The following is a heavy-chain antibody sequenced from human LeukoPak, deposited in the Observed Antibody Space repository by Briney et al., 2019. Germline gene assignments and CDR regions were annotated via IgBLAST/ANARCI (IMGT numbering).Heavy chain of an antibody. CDR3: ARDNSDTVKGDYSSTSYWWFDP. D-gene: IGHD6-13*01. V-gene: IGHV1-46*01. CDR2: INPSGDTT. Sequence: ASVKVSCKASGFTFSSYYMHWVRQAPGQGLEWMGIINPSGDTTRHAQKFQGRVTMTRDTSTSTVYMEVSSLRSEDTAVYYCARDNSDTVKGDYSSTSYWWFDPWGQGTLVTVSS. J-gene: IGHJ5*02. CDR1: GFTFSSYY.